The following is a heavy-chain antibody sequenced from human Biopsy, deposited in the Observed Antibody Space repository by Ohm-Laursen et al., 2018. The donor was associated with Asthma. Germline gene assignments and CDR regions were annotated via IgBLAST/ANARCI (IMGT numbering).Heavy chain of an antibody. V-gene: IGHV3-7*01. CDR3: ARSFHVRGPYHAEHYQH. Sequence: SLRLSCAASGFIFADYWMSWVRQVPGKGLEWVANIKHDGTEKNHVDSLKGRFTISRDNAKNSLYLQMNSLIAEDTAVYYCARSFHVRGPYHAEHYQHWGQGTLVIVPS. CDR1: GFIFADYW. J-gene: IGHJ1*01. D-gene: IGHD2/OR15-2a*01. CDR2: IKHDGTEK.